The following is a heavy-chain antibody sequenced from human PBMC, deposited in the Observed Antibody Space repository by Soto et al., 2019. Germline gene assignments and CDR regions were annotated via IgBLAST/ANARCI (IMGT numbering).Heavy chain of an antibody. CDR1: GFTFINYA. CDR2: TSGAGSYT. D-gene: IGHD5-18*01. J-gene: IGHJ4*02. V-gene: IGHV3-23*01. CDR3: ARDRGGYSHGPGDY. Sequence: GGSLRLSCGASGFTFINYAMSWVRQAPGKGLEWVSATSGAGSYTYYADSVKGRFTISRDISKNTLYLQMNSLRAEYTAVYYCARDRGGYSHGPGDYWGQGTLVTVSS.